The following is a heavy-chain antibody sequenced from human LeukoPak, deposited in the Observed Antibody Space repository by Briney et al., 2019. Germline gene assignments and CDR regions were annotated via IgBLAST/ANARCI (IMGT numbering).Heavy chain of an antibody. Sequence: PGRSLRLSCTSSEFTLGDHAMTWVRQAPGKGLEWLGFIRGNAYRGTREYAASVKGRFTISRDDSRNVVYLQMNGLTTEDTAVYYCSRGPIQLWVHNGMDVWGQGTTVTVSS. CDR3: SRGPIQLWVHNGMDV. CDR2: IRGNAYRGTR. V-gene: IGHV3-49*04. J-gene: IGHJ6*02. CDR1: EFTLGDHA. D-gene: IGHD5-18*01.